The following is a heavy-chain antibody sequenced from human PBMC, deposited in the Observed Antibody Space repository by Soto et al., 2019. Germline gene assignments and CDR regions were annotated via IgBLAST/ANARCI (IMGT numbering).Heavy chain of an antibody. J-gene: IGHJ6*02. Sequence: TGGSLRLSCAASGFTFSSYAMHWVRQAPGKGLEWVAVISYDGSNKYYADSVKGRFTISRDNSKNTLYLQMNSLRAEDTAVYYCARDSSEYYDFWSGYSIKGMDVWGQGTTVTVSS. CDR2: ISYDGSNK. V-gene: IGHV3-30-3*01. CDR3: ARDSSEYYDFWSGYSIKGMDV. D-gene: IGHD3-3*01. CDR1: GFTFSSYA.